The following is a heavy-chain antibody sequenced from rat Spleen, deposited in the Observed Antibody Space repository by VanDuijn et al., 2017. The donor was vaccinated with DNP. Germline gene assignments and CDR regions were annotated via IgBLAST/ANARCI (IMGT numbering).Heavy chain of an antibody. CDR3: TRWNSGHFDY. CDR2: ITTGGGNT. V-gene: IGHV5S13*01. CDR1: GFTFSAYY. Sequence: EVQLVESGGGLVQPGRSLKLSCAASGFTFSAYYMAWVRQAPAKGLEWVASITTGGGNTYYGDSVQGRFTISRDNAKDTHYLQMDGLRSEDTATYYCTRWNSGHFDYWGQGVMVPVSS. D-gene: IGHD4-3*01. J-gene: IGHJ2*01.